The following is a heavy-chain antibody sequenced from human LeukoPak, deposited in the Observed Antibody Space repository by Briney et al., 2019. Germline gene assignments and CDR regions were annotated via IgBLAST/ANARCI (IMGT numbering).Heavy chain of an antibody. Sequence: SETLSLTCTVSGGSISSSSYYWGWIRQPPGKGLEWIGSIYYSGSTYYNPSLKSRVTISVDTSKNQFSLKLSSVTAADTAVYYCARGGYYLSSDYWGQGTLVTVSS. J-gene: IGHJ4*02. V-gene: IGHV4-39*07. D-gene: IGHD3-22*01. CDR3: ARGGYYLSSDY. CDR2: IYYSGST. CDR1: GGSISSSSYY.